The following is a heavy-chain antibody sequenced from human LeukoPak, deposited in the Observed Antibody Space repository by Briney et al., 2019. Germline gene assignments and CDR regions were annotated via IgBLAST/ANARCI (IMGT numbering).Heavy chain of an antibody. CDR1: GGSLSSSSHY. CDR2: IYTSGST. Sequence: SETLSLTCTVSGGSLSSSSHYWGWIRQPAGKGLEWIGRIYTSGSTNFNPSLKSRVTMSVDTSKNQFSLKLSSVTAADTAVYYCASGLSGSYRPLDYWGQGTLVTVSS. D-gene: IGHD1-26*01. CDR3: ASGLSGSYRPLDY. V-gene: IGHV4-61*02. J-gene: IGHJ4*02.